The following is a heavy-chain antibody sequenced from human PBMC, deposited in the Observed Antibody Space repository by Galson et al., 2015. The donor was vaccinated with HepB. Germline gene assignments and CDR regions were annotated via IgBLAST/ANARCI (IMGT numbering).Heavy chain of an antibody. V-gene: IGHV3-30-3*01. J-gene: IGHJ4*02. CDR3: ARDGHVDTAMAFDY. D-gene: IGHD5-18*01. CDR2: ISYDGSNK. CDR1: GFTFSSYA. Sequence: SLRLSCAASGFTFSSYAMHWVRQAPGKGLEWVAVISYDGSNKYYADSVKGRFTISRDNSKNTLYLQMNSPRAEDTAVYYCARDGHVDTAMAFDYWGQGTLVTVSS.